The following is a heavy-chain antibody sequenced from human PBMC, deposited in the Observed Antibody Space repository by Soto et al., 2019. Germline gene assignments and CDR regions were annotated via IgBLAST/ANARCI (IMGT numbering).Heavy chain of an antibody. Sequence: QLQLQESGPGLVKPSETLSLTCTVSGGSISSSSYYWGWIRQPPGKGLEWIGSIYYSGSTYYNPSLKGRVTISVDTSKHQFSLKLSSVTAADTAVYYCASLWFGELNNWFDPWGQGTLVTVSS. D-gene: IGHD3-10*01. CDR1: GGSISSSSYY. V-gene: IGHV4-39*01. J-gene: IGHJ5*02. CDR2: IYYSGST. CDR3: ASLWFGELNNWFDP.